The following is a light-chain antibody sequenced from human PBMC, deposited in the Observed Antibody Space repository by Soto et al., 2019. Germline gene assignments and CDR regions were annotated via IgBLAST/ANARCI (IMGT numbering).Light chain of an antibody. Sequence: QSVLTQPPSASGTPGQRVTISCSGSSSNIGSNTVNWYQQLPGTAPKLLIYSNNQRPSGVPDRFSGSKSGTSASLAISGLQSEAEADYYCAAWGDSLNGPVFGGGTKLPVL. J-gene: IGLJ2*01. V-gene: IGLV1-44*01. CDR3: AAWGDSLNGPV. CDR1: SSNIGSNT. CDR2: SNN.